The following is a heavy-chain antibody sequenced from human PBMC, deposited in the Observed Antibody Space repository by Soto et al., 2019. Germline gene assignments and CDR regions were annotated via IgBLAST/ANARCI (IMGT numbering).Heavy chain of an antibody. D-gene: IGHD6-19*01. Sequence: ASVKVSCKASGYTFTSYGISWVRQAPGRGLEWMGWISAYNGNTNYAQKLQGRVTMTTDTSTSTAYMELRSLRSDDTAVYYCARDSSGWYFGAFDIWGQGTMVTVSS. CDR2: ISAYNGNT. CDR3: ARDSSGWYFGAFDI. J-gene: IGHJ3*02. CDR1: GYTFTSYG. V-gene: IGHV1-18*01.